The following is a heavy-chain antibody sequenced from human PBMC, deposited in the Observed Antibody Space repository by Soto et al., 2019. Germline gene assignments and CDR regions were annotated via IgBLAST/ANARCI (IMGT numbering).Heavy chain of an antibody. J-gene: IGHJ4*02. D-gene: IGHD2-15*01. CDR1: GFSLSTSGVG. Sequence: QITLKESGPTLVKPTQTLTLTCTFSGFSLSTSGVGVGWIRQPPGKALEWLALIYWNDDKRYSPSLKSRLTITKDTSKNQVVLTMTNMYPVDTATYYCAHRPKPVVFDYWGQGTLVTVSS. CDR3: AHRPKPVVFDY. CDR2: IYWNDDK. V-gene: IGHV2-5*01.